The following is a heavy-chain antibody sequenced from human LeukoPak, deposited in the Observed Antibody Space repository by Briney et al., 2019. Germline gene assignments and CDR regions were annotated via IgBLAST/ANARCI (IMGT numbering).Heavy chain of an antibody. D-gene: IGHD3-10*01. J-gene: IGHJ4*02. V-gene: IGHV4-39*07. CDR3: ARGRLTMVRGVTPVELDY. Sequence: PSETLSLTCTVSGGSISSSSYYWGWIRQPPGKGLEWIGSLYYSGSTYYNPSLKSRVTISVDTSKNQFSLKLSSVTAADTAVYYCARGRLTMVRGVTPVELDYWGQGTLVTASS. CDR2: LYYSGST. CDR1: GGSISSSSYY.